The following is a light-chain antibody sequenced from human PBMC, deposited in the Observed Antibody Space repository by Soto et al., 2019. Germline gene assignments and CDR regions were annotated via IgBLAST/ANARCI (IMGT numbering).Light chain of an antibody. CDR2: DAS. CDR1: QSISSDH. CDR3: QQYGSSGT. V-gene: IGKV3-20*01. J-gene: IGKJ1*01. Sequence: EIVLTQSPGILSLYPRERATLACRASQSISSDHLAWYQQRPGQSPRLLIYDASNRATGIPARFSGSGSGTDFTLTISRLEPEDFAVYYCQQYGSSGTFGQGTKVDI.